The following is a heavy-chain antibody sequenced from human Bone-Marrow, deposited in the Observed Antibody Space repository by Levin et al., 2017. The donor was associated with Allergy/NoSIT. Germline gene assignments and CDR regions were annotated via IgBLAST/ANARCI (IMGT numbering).Heavy chain of an antibody. V-gene: IGHV3-64D*06. Sequence: PGGSLRLSCSASGFTFSSYAMHWVRQAPGKGLEYVSAISSNGGSTYYADSVKGRFTISRDNSKNTLYLQMSSLRAEDTAVYYCVTPSHHYYDRVGAFDIWGQGTMVTVSS. J-gene: IGHJ3*02. CDR3: VTPSHHYYDRVGAFDI. CDR1: GFTFSSYA. CDR2: ISSNGGST. D-gene: IGHD3-22*01.